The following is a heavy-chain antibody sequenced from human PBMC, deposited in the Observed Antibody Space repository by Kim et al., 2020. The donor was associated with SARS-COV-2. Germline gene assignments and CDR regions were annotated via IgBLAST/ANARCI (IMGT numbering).Heavy chain of an antibody. D-gene: IGHD3-3*01. V-gene: IGHV1-24*01. J-gene: IGHJ5*02. Sequence: AHKFQGRVNMTTDTSTDTAYMELSSLRSEDTAVYYCATSSVFGVANWFDPWGQGTLVTVSS. CDR3: ATSSVFGVANWFDP.